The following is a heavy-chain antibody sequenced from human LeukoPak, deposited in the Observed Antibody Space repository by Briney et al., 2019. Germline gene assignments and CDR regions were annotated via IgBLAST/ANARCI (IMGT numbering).Heavy chain of an antibody. Sequence: GASVKVSCKASGYTFTGYYMHWVRQAPGQGLEWMGIINPSGGSTSYAQKFQGRVTMTRDTSTSTVYMELGSLRSEDTAVYYCASTNSYYYDSSGYYYWGQGTLVTVSS. CDR3: ASTNSYYYDSSGYYY. CDR1: GYTFTGYY. V-gene: IGHV1-46*01. J-gene: IGHJ4*02. CDR2: INPSGGST. D-gene: IGHD3-22*01.